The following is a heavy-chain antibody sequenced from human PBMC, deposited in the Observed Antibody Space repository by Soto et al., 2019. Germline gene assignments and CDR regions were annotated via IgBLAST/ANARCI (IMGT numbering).Heavy chain of an antibody. V-gene: IGHV3-23*01. CDR1: GFTFNNYA. D-gene: IGHD3-22*01. J-gene: IGHJ6*02. CDR2: VSGSGDST. Sequence: EMPLFESGGGLVQPGGSLRLSCAASGFTFNNYAMSWVRQAPGKGLEWVAGVSGSGDSTYYADSVKGRFTISRDNSKNTLYLQMNSLSGDDTALYYCAKSASLTLIVPMDVWGQGTTVTVSS. CDR3: AKSASLTLIVPMDV.